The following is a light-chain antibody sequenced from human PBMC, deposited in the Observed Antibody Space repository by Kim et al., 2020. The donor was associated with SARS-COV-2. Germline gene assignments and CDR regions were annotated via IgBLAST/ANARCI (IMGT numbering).Light chain of an antibody. CDR2: AAS. CDR1: QGISSY. V-gene: IGKV1-9*01. Sequence: DIQLTQSPSFLSASAGDRVTITCRASQGISSYLAWYQQKPGKAPNLLIHAASTLQSGVPSRFSGSGSGTEFTLTISSLQPEDFVTYYCQKVHSYPFTFGPGTKVDIK. CDR3: QKVHSYPFT. J-gene: IGKJ3*01.